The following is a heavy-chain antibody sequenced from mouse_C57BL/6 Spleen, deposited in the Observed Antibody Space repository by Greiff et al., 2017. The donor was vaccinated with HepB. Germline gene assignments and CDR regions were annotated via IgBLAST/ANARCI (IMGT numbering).Heavy chain of an antibody. CDR2: IRSKSSNYAT. D-gene: IGHD1-1*01. Sequence: EVKLMESGGGLVQPKGSLKLSCAASGFTFNTYAMHWVRQAPGKGLEWVARIRSKSSNYATYYADSVKDRFTISSDDSQSMIYLPMNNLKTEDTAMYYCVRGGGYYYGNYFDYWGQGTTLTVSS. V-gene: IGHV10-3*01. J-gene: IGHJ2*01. CDR1: GFTFNTYA. CDR3: VRGGGYYYGNYFDY.